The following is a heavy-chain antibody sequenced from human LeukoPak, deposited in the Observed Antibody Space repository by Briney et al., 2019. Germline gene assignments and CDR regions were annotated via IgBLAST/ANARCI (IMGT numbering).Heavy chain of an antibody. CDR2: ISTSGNTR. Sequence: AGYLRLSCAASRFTFSSYEMNWVRQAQGKGLERVSYISTSGNTRYYADSVKGRFTISRDNAKNSLYLQMNSPRDEDTAGYYCARELSGTTSYYFDYWGQGTLVTVSS. CDR1: RFTFSSYE. CDR3: ARELSGTTSYYFDY. D-gene: IGHD1-7*01. J-gene: IGHJ4*02. V-gene: IGHV3-48*03.